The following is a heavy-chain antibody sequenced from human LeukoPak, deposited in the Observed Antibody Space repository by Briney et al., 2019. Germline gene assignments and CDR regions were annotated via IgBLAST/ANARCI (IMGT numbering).Heavy chain of an antibody. CDR3: ATGRDPYKTGH. CDR1: GGSISSYY. J-gene: IGHJ4*02. CDR2: IYYSGST. Sequence: SETLSLTCPVSGGSISSYYWSWIRQPPGKGLEWIGYIYYSGSTNYNPSLKSRVTISVDTSKSQFSLKLSSLAAADTAVYYCATGRDPYKTGHWGQGTLVTVSS. V-gene: IGHV4-59*01. D-gene: IGHD5-24*01.